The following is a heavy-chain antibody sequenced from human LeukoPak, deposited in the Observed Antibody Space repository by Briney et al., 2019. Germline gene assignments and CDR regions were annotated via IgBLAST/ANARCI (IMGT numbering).Heavy chain of an antibody. CDR1: GFTFSNYW. J-gene: IGHJ4*02. Sequence: PRGSLRLSCAASGFTFSNYWMTWVRQAPGKGLEWVANINQDGSEKYYVDSVTGRFTISRDNAKNSLYLQMNSLRAEDTAVYYCARERFKVGATGYWGQGTLVTVSS. CDR3: ARERFKVGATGY. CDR2: INQDGSEK. D-gene: IGHD1-26*01. V-gene: IGHV3-7*01.